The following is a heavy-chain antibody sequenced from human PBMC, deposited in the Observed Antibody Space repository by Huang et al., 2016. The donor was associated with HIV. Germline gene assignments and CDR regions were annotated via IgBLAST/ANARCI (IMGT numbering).Heavy chain of an antibody. D-gene: IGHD6-19*01. CDR1: GFKFDDYA. CDR3: VKDRRMRGSGWTFFDN. J-gene: IGHJ4*02. CDR2: ISWNSGDI. V-gene: IGHV3-9*01. Sequence: EVQLEEFGGRLVQPGRSLRLSCATYGFKFDDYAMHWVRQVPGGVLEWGSGISWNSGDILYADSVRGRFAISRDNAVKSLYLQMDSLRREDTALYYCVKDRRMRGSGWTFFDNWGQGTLVDVSS.